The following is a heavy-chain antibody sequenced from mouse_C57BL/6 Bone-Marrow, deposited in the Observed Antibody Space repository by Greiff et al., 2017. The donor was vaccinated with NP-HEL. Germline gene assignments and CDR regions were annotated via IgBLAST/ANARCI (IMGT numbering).Heavy chain of an antibody. CDR3: AIGTYGNYPVGW. J-gene: IGHJ3*02. CDR1: GFSLTSYG. CDR2: IWGVGST. D-gene: IGHD2-1*01. V-gene: IGHV2-6*01. Sequence: QVQLKQSGPGLVAPSQSLSITCTVSGFSLTSYGVDWVRQSPGKGLEWLGVIWGVGSTHYNSALKSRLSISKDNSKSQVFLKMNRLQTDDTAMYYCAIGTYGNYPVGWWGQGTLVTVSA.